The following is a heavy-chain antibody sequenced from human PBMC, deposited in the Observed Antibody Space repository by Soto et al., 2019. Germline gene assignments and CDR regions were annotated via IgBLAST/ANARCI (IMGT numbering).Heavy chain of an antibody. CDR2: IYYSGST. J-gene: IGHJ5*02. Sequence: PSETLSLTCTVSGGSISSYYWSWIRQPPGKGLEWIGYIYYSGSTNYNPSLKSRVTISVDTSKNQFSLKLSSVTAADTAVYYCARDYYGSVPGWFDPWGQGTLVTVSS. CDR3: ARDYYGSVPGWFDP. CDR1: GGSISSYY. V-gene: IGHV4-59*01. D-gene: IGHD3-10*01.